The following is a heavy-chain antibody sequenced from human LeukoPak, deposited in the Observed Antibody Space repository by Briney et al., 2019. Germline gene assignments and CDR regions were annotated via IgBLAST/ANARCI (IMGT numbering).Heavy chain of an antibody. CDR2: MNPNSGNT. J-gene: IGHJ5*02. V-gene: IGHV1-8*02. CDR3: TRAATVTTFDP. CDR1: GYTFTSYG. Sequence: GASVKVSCKASGYTFTSYGISWVRQAPGQGLEWMGWMNPNSGNTGYAQKFQGRVTMTRNTSISTAYMELTSLRSEDTAIYYCTRAATVTTFDPWGQGTLVTVSS. D-gene: IGHD4-17*01.